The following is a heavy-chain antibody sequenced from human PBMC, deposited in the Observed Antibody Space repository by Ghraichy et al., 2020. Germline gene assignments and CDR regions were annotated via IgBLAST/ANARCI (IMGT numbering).Heavy chain of an antibody. D-gene: IGHD2/OR15-2a*01. CDR1: PASFSGFY. V-gene: IGHV4-34*01. CDR3: ARGDGAESFSNYFDS. CDR2: INHSGNT. Sequence: SETRSLTCGVSPASFSGFYWSWIRQSPGRGLEWIGDINHSGNTLYNPSLQDRVSMSMDPSKGQFSLSLTSVTAADTALYFCARGDGAESFSNYFDSWGQGTLVTVSS. J-gene: IGHJ4*02.